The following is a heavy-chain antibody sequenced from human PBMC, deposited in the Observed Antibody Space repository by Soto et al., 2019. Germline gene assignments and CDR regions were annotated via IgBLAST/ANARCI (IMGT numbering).Heavy chain of an antibody. CDR2: IYYSGST. Sequence: PSETLSLTCTVSGGSVSSGSYYWSWIRQPPGKGLEWIGYIYYSGSTNYNPSLKSRVTISVDTSKNQFSLKLSSVTAADTAVYYCARMLAYCGGDCYHFDYWGQGTLVTVSS. CDR3: ARMLAYCGGDCYHFDY. J-gene: IGHJ4*02. V-gene: IGHV4-61*01. D-gene: IGHD2-21*02. CDR1: GGSVSSGSYY.